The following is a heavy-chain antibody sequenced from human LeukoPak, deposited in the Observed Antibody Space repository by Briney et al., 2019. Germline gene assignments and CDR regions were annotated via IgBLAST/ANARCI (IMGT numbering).Heavy chain of an antibody. CDR1: GGSISSYY. D-gene: IGHD6-19*01. CDR2: IYYSGST. CDR3: AREKTVAGSSSYWYFDL. V-gene: IGHV4-59*01. J-gene: IGHJ2*01. Sequence: SETLSLTCTVSGGSISSYYWSWIRQPPGKGLEWIGYIYYSGSTNYNPSLKSRVTISVDTSKNQFSLKLSSVTAADTAVYYCAREKTVAGSSSYWYFDLWGRGTLVTVPS.